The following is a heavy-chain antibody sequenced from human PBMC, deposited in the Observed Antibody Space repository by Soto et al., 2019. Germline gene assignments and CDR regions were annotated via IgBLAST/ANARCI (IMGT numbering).Heavy chain of an antibody. Sequence: QVQLVQSGAEVKKPGSSVKVSCKASGGTFSSYAISWVRQAPGQGLEWMGGIIPIFGTANYAQKFQGRVTLTADESTSTDYMDLGSLRSEETAVYYCARDGVYDFLYYFDYWGQGTLVTVSS. CDR1: GGTFSSYA. V-gene: IGHV1-69*12. J-gene: IGHJ4*02. CDR2: IIPIFGTA. CDR3: ARDGVYDFLYYFDY. D-gene: IGHD3-3*01.